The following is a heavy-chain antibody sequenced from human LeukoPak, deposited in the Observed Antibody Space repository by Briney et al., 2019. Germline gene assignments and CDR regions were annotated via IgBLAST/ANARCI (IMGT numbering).Heavy chain of an antibody. Sequence: PGGSLRLSCAASGFTVSTNCMTWVRQALGKGLEWVSTIYSGGTTYYADSVMGRFTISRHNSRNTLYLQMNSLRAEDTAVYYCARVDTVMAYYFDLWGQGTLVTASS. CDR2: IYSGGTT. J-gene: IGHJ4*02. CDR1: GFTVSTNC. V-gene: IGHV3-53*04. D-gene: IGHD5-18*01. CDR3: ARVDTVMAYYFDL.